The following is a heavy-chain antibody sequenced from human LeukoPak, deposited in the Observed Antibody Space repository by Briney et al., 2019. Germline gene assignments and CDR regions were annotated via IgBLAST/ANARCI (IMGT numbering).Heavy chain of an antibody. D-gene: IGHD2-2*01. V-gene: IGHV1-24*01. Sequence: GASVKVSCKVSGYTLTELSMHWVRQAPGKGLEWMGGFDPEDGETIYAQKFQGRVTMTEDTSTDTAYMELSSLRSEDTAVYYCATAHSSVVVPCDALDIWGQGTMVTVSS. CDR2: FDPEDGET. CDR1: GYTLTELS. J-gene: IGHJ3*02. CDR3: ATAHSSVVVPCDALDI.